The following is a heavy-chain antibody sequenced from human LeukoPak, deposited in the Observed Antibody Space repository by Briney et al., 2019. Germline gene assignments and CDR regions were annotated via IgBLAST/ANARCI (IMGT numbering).Heavy chain of an antibody. CDR1: GGSISSYY. V-gene: IGHV4-59*01. CDR3: ARLYSGSHYYFDY. D-gene: IGHD1-26*01. J-gene: IGHJ4*02. CDR2: IYYSGST. Sequence: SETLSLTCTVSGGSISSYYWSWIRQPPGKGLEWIGYIYYSGSTNYNPSLKSRVTISVDTSKNQFSLKLSSVTAADTAVYYCARLYSGSHYYFDYWGQGTLVTVSS.